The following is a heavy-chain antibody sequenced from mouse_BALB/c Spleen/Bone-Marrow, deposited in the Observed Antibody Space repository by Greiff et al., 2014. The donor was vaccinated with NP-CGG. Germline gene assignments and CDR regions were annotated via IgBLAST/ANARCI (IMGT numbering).Heavy chain of an antibody. CDR3: ARDRNFGSSWYFDV. V-gene: IGHV7-3*02. CDR2: IRNKANGYTT. J-gene: IGHJ1*01. CDR1: GFTFTDYY. Sequence: VQLKESGGGLVQPGGSLRLSCATSGFTFTDYYMSWVRQPPGKALEWLGFIRNKANGYTTEYSTSMKGRFTISRDNSQSILYLQMNTLRAEDSATYYCARDRNFGSSWYFDVWGAGTTVTVSS. D-gene: IGHD1-1*01.